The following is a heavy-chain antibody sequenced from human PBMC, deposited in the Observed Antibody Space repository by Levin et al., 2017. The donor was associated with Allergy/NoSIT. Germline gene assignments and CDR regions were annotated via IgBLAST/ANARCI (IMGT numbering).Heavy chain of an antibody. CDR3: ARDTFMRGSGSYLPGD. CDR1: GFTFSSYG. J-gene: IGHJ4*02. V-gene: IGHV3-33*01. Sequence: GGSLRLSCAASGFTFSSYGMHWVRQAPGKGLEWVAVIWYDGSNKYYADSVKGRFTISRDNSKNTLYLQMNSLRAEDTAVYYCARDTFMRGSGSYLPGDWGQGTLVTVSS. D-gene: IGHD3-10*01. CDR2: IWYDGSNK.